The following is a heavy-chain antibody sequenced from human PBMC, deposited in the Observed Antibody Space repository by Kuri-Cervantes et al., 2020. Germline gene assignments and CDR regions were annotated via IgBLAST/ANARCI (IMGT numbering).Heavy chain of an antibody. CDR2: ISGSSSTI. J-gene: IGHJ4*02. CDR3: ARDTHGYSSGWKTPYYFDY. V-gene: IGHV3-48*02. D-gene: IGHD6-19*01. CDR1: GFTFSNYY. Sequence: GESLKISCAASGFTFSNYYMNWVRQAPGKGLEWVSSISGSSSTIHYADSVKGRFTISRDNAKNSLYLQMNSLRDEDTAVYYCARDTHGYSSGWKTPYYFDYWGQGTLVTVSS.